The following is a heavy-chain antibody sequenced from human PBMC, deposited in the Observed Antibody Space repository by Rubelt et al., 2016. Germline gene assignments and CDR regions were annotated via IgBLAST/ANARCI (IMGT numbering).Heavy chain of an antibody. CDR1: GGTFSSYA. V-gene: IGHV1-8*02. CDR3: ARDRVVVPAAHYYYYYGMDV. CDR2: MNPNSGNT. D-gene: IGHD2-2*01. J-gene: IGHJ6*02. Sequence: QVQLVQSGAEVKKPGSSVKVSCKASGGTFSSYAISWVRQAPGQGLEWMGWMNPNSGNTGYAQKFQGRVTMTRNTSISTAYMELSSLRSEDTAVYYCARDRVVVPAAHYYYYYGMDVWGQGTTVTVSS.